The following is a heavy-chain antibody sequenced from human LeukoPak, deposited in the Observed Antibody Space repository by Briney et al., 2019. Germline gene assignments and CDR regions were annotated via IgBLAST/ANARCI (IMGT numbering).Heavy chain of an antibody. CDR1: GYTFTGYH. CDR2: INPKTGDS. J-gene: IGHJ4*02. Sequence: ASVKVSCKTSGYTFTGYHFHWVRQAPGQGPEWMGRINPKTGDSSFAQKLQGRITMTGDTSISTVYMELTDLRSDDTAVYYCARDQMDRGLYTNHLDKWGQGTLVTVSS. V-gene: IGHV1-2*06. CDR3: ARDQMDRGLYTNHLDK. D-gene: IGHD3-10*01.